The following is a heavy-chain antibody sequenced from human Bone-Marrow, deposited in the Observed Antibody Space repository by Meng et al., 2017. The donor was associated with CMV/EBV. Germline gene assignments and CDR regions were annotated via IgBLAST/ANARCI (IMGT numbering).Heavy chain of an antibody. CDR1: GYSISSGYY. D-gene: IGHD2-15*01. J-gene: IGHJ6*02. CDR2: IYHSGST. Sequence: GSLRLSCTVSGYSISSGYYWGWIRQPPGKGLEWIGSIYHSGSTYYNPSLKSRVTISVDTSKNQFSLKLSSVTAADTAVYYCARDCSGGSCYSHLYGMDVWGQGTTVTVSS. V-gene: IGHV4-38-2*02. CDR3: ARDCSGGSCYSHLYGMDV.